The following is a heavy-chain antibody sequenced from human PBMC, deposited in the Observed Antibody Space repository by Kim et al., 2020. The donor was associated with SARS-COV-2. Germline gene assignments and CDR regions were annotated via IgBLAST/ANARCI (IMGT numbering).Heavy chain of an antibody. Sequence: GGSLRLSCAVSGFTFSDYWMHWVRQAPGKGLVWVSRISNIESSTSYADSVKGRFTIARDNAKNTLYLQMISLRAEDTAVYYCRGGLADVYYYGMDVLGQG. V-gene: IGHV3-74*01. D-gene: IGHD2-15*01. CDR1: GFTFSDYW. CDR3: RGGLADVYYYGMDV. CDR2: ISNIESST. J-gene: IGHJ6*02.